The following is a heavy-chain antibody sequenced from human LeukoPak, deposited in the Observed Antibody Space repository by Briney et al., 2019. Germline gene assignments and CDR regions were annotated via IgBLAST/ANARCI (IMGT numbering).Heavy chain of an antibody. J-gene: IGHJ4*02. CDR1: GFTFSSYA. CDR2: IYSSGST. Sequence: GGSLRLSCAASGFTFSSYAMTWVRQAPEKGLEWVSLIYSSGSTYYADSVKGRFTISRDNSKNTLYLQMNSLRGDDTAVYYCARSDCSGRSCFTFDYWGQGTLVTVSS. D-gene: IGHD2-15*01. CDR3: ARSDCSGRSCFTFDY. V-gene: IGHV3-66*02.